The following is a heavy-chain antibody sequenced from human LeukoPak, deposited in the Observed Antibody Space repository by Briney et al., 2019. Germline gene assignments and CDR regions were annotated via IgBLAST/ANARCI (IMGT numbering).Heavy chain of an antibody. CDR3: ARGDSGIAAAGDYYMDV. CDR1: GFTFSSYS. J-gene: IGHJ6*03. Sequence: GGSLRLSCAASGFTFSSYSMNWVRQAPGKGLEWVSSISSSSSYIYYADSVKGRFTISRDNAKNSLYLQMNSLRAEDTAVYYCARGDSGIAAAGDYYMDVWGKGTTVTVSS. D-gene: IGHD6-13*01. CDR2: ISSSSSYI. V-gene: IGHV3-21*01.